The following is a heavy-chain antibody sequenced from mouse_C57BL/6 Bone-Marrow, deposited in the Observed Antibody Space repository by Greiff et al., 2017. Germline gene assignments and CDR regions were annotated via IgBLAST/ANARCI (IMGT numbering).Heavy chain of an antibody. D-gene: IGHD3-3*01. CDR1: GFSFNTYA. Sequence: EVHLVESGGGLVQPKGSLKLSCAASGFSFNTYAMNWVRQAPGKGLEWVARIRSKSNNYATYYADSVKDRFTISRDDSESMLYLQMNNLKTEGTAMYECVFLGRDRYFDVWGTGTTVTVSS. J-gene: IGHJ1*03. CDR2: IRSKSNNYAT. CDR3: VFLGRDRYFDV. V-gene: IGHV10-1*01.